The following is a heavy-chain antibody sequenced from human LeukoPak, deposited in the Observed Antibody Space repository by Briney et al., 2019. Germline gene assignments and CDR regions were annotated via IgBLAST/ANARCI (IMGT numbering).Heavy chain of an antibody. D-gene: IGHD3-3*01. Sequence: GESLKISCKGSGYSFTSYWIGWVRQMPGKGLEWMGIIYPGDSDTRYSPSFQGQVTISADKSISTAYLQWSSLKASDTAMYYCARLIPSNYDFWSGYDYWGQGTLVTVSS. J-gene: IGHJ4*02. CDR2: IYPGDSDT. CDR3: ARLIPSNYDFWSGYDY. CDR1: GYSFTSYW. V-gene: IGHV5-51*01.